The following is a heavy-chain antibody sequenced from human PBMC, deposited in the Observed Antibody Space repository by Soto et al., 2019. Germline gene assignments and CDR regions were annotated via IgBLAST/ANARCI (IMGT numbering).Heavy chain of an antibody. Sequence: QVQLVESGGGVVQPGRSLRLSCAASGFTFSSYGMHWVRQAPGKGLEWVAVISYDGSNKYYADSVKGRFTISRDNSKNTLDLQMNSLRADDTAVYYCAKDGIGYCSSTSCYGKEGFDYWGQGTLVTVSS. D-gene: IGHD2-2*01. CDR2: ISYDGSNK. J-gene: IGHJ4*02. CDR1: GFTFSSYG. V-gene: IGHV3-30*18. CDR3: AKDGIGYCSSTSCYGKEGFDY.